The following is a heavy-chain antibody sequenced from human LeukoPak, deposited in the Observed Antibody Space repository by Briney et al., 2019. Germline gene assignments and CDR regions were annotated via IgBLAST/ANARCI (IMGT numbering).Heavy chain of an antibody. Sequence: PGGSLRLSCAASGFTLSSYAMSWVRQAPGKGLEWVSSISSSSSYIYYADSVKGRFTISRDNAKNSLYLQMNSLRAEDTAVYYCARDGVYDIVVVHTYYYGMDVWGQGTTVTVSS. CDR1: GFTLSSYA. J-gene: IGHJ6*02. CDR3: ARDGVYDIVVVHTYYYGMDV. D-gene: IGHD2-2*01. CDR2: ISSSSSYI. V-gene: IGHV3-21*01.